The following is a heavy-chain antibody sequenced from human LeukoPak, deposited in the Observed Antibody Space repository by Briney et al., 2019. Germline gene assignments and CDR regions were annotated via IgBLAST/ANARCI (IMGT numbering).Heavy chain of an antibody. CDR2: ISYDGSNK. CDR1: GFTFSSYG. J-gene: IGHJ6*02. D-gene: IGHD3-3*01. Sequence: GGSLRLSCAASGFTFSSYGMHWVRQAPGKGLEWVAVISYDGSNKYYADSVKGRFTISRDNSKNTLYLQMNSLRAEDTAVYYCAKARTIFGVVPHGMDVWGQGTTVTVPS. V-gene: IGHV3-30*18. CDR3: AKARTIFGVVPHGMDV.